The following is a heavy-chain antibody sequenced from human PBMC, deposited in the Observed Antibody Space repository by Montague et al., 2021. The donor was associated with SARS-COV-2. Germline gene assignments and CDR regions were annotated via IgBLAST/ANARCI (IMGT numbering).Heavy chain of an antibody. J-gene: IGHJ4*02. CDR1: GFSLDSRGVG. CDR2: IYWNDDK. D-gene: IGHD6-19*01. V-gene: IGHV2-5*01. Sequence: PALVKPTQTLTLTCTFSGFSLDSRGVGVGWIRQPPGKALECLALIYWNDDKRYSPSLKTRLTVTKDTSKNQVVLTMTNMDPVDIATYYCAHKNSGWTIEIANWGQGALVTVSS. CDR3: AHKNSGWTIEIAN.